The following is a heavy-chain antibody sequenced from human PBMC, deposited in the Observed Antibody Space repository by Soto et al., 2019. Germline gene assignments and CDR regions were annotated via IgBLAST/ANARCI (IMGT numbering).Heavy chain of an antibody. CDR2: IWYDGSNK. CDR1: GFTFSING. J-gene: IGHJ4*02. V-gene: IGHV3-33*01. D-gene: IGHD6-19*01. Sequence: QVQLVESGGGVVQPGRSLRLSCAASGFTFSINGMHWVRQAPGKGLEWVAVIWYDGSNKYYADSVKGRFTISRDNSKNTLYLQMNSLRAEDTAVYYCARVKSGCGTDYWGQGTLVTVSS. CDR3: ARVKSGCGTDY.